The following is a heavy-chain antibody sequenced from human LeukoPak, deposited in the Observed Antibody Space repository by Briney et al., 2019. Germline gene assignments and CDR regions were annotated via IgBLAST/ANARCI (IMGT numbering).Heavy chain of an antibody. Sequence: KPGGSLRLSCAASGFTFSDYYMSRIRQAPGKGLEWVSYISSSSSYTNYADSVKGRFTISRDNAKNSLYLQMNSLRAEDTAVYYCASGSGGWFDPWGQGTLVTVSS. D-gene: IGHD2-15*01. J-gene: IGHJ5*02. CDR2: ISSSSSYT. V-gene: IGHV3-11*06. CDR3: ASGSGGWFDP. CDR1: GFTFSDYY.